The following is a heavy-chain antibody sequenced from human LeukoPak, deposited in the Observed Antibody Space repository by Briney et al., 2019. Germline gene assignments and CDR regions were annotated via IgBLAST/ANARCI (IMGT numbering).Heavy chain of an antibody. CDR3: AKSSGDTARVYFDY. D-gene: IGHD5-18*01. CDR2: IDNGGSGT. Sequence: RSGGSLRLSCAASGFTFSSYWMHWVRQVPGKGLVLVSRIDNGGSGTTYADSVKGRFTVSRDNAKKTLYLQMNSLRAEDTAVYYCAKSSGDTARVYFDYWGQGTLVSVSS. V-gene: IGHV3-74*01. CDR1: GFTFSSYW. J-gene: IGHJ4*02.